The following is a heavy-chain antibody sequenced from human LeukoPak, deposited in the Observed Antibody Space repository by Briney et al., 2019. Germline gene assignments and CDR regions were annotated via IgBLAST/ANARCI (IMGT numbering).Heavy chain of an antibody. CDR3: AREETHHVYYGMDV. D-gene: IGHD1-14*01. CDR2: ISAYNGNT. CDR1: GDTFTSYG. J-gene: IGHJ6*02. Sequence: ASVKVSSKASGDTFTSYGIRGVGQAPGHGLEWIVWISAYNGNTNYAQKVQGRVTMTTDTSTSTAYMELRSLRSDDTAVYYCAREETHHVYYGMDVWGQGTMVTVSS. V-gene: IGHV1-18*01.